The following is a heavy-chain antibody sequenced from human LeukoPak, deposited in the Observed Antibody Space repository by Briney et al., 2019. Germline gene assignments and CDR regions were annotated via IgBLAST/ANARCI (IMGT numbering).Heavy chain of an antibody. CDR2: ISVYNGNV. D-gene: IGHD4-11*01. Sequence: ASVKVSCKASGYTFSSYGITWVRQAPGQGLEWMGWISVYNGNVNYAQNLQGRVTMTTDTSTSTAYMELRSLRSDDTAVYYCARDDNYGIFVNVDYWGQGTLVTVSS. V-gene: IGHV1-18*01. J-gene: IGHJ4*02. CDR1: GYTFSSYG. CDR3: ARDDNYGIFVNVDY.